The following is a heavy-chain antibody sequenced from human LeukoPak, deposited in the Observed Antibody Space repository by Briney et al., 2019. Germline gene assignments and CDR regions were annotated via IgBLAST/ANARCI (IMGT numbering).Heavy chain of an antibody. CDR3: ARWLATLPKMFDP. J-gene: IGHJ5*02. CDR2: ISYSGST. V-gene: IGHV4-34*01. CDR1: GDSFSAYY. D-gene: IGHD3-22*01. Sequence: SETLSLTCAVYGDSFSAYYWSWIRQPPGKGLEWIGEISYSGSTNYNPSLKSRVTISADTSKNQFSLRLNSVTAADTAVYYCARWLATLPKMFDPWSQGTLVTVSS.